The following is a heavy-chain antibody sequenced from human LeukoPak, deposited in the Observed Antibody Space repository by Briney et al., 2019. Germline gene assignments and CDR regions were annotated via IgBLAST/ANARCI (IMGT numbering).Heavy chain of an antibody. CDR2: IYYSGST. CDR1: GGSISSSSYY. Sequence: SETLSLTCTVSGGSISSSSYYWGWIRQPPGKGLEWIGSIYYSGSTYYNPSLKSRVTISVDTSKNQFSLKLSSVTAADTAVYYCARHVRFLEWLFGFRGMDVWGQGTLVTVSS. D-gene: IGHD3-3*01. V-gene: IGHV4-39*01. J-gene: IGHJ4*02. CDR3: ARHVRFLEWLFGFRGMDV.